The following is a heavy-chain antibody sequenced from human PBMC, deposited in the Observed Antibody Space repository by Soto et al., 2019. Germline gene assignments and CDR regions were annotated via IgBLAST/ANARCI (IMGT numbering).Heavy chain of an antibody. J-gene: IGHJ6*02. CDR2: INAGNGNT. Sequence: ASVKVSCKASGYTFTSYAMHWVRQAPGQRLEWMGWINAGNGNTKYSQKFQGRVTITRDTSASTAYMELSSLRSEDTAVYYCAREGVDIVVVVAATASEGMDVWGQGTTVTVSS. V-gene: IGHV1-3*01. D-gene: IGHD2-15*01. CDR1: GYTFTSYA. CDR3: AREGVDIVVVVAATASEGMDV.